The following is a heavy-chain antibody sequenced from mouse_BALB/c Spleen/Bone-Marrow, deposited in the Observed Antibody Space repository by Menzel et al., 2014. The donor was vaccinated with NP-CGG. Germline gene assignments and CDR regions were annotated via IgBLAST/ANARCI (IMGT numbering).Heavy chain of an antibody. V-gene: IGHV5-4*02. CDR2: ISDGGTYT. CDR3: ARDGDYRYAWFAY. Sequence: VQLKQSGGGLVKPGGSLKLSCAASGFTFSDYYMYWVRQTPEKRLEWVATISDGGTYTYCPDSVKGRFTISRDNAKNNLYLQMSSLKSEDTAMYYCARDGDYRYAWFAYWGQGTLVTVSA. D-gene: IGHD2-14*01. J-gene: IGHJ3*01. CDR1: GFTFSDYY.